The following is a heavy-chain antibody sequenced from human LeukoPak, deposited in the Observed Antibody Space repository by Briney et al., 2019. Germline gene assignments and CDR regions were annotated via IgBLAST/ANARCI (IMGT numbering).Heavy chain of an antibody. CDR1: GGSISSGGYY. CDR2: IYYSGST. V-gene: IGHV4-31*03. Sequence: SETLSLTCTVSGGSISSGGYYWSWIRQHPGKGLEWIGYIYYSGSTYYNPSLKSRVTISVDTSKNQFPLKLNSVTAADTAVYYCARAPTGYYDSSGLDYWGQGTLVTVSS. J-gene: IGHJ4*02. CDR3: ARAPTGYYDSSGLDY. D-gene: IGHD3-22*01.